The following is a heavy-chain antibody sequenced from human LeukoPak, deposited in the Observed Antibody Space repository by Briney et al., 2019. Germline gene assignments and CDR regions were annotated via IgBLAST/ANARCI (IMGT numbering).Heavy chain of an antibody. Sequence: PSETLSLTCTVSGGSLSSYYWSWIRQPAGKGLEWIGRIFSSGSTSYNPSLKSRVTMSVDTSENQFSLKVTSVTAADTAVYYCARDVRQQLLEGGFDNWGQGTLVTVSS. CDR1: GGSLSSYY. CDR2: IFSSGST. J-gene: IGHJ4*02. V-gene: IGHV4-4*07. D-gene: IGHD6-13*01. CDR3: ARDVRQQLLEGGFDN.